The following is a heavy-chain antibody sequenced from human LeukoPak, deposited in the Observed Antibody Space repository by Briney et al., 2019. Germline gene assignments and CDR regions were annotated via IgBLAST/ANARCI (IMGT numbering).Heavy chain of an antibody. Sequence: SPVKVSCKASGGTFSRYAISWVRQAPGQGLEWMGGIIPIFGTANYAQKFQGRVTITADESTSTAYMELSSLRSEDTAVYYCARAFGDYEGPFDYWAQGTRVTVSS. V-gene: IGHV1-69*13. CDR2: IIPIFGTA. D-gene: IGHD4-17*01. CDR1: GGTFSRYA. CDR3: ARAFGDYEGPFDY. J-gene: IGHJ4*02.